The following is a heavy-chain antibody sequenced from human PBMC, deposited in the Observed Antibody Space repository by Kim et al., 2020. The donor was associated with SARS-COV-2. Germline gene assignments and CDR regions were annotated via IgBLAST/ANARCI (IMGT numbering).Heavy chain of an antibody. CDR2: ISADGTNK. V-gene: IGHV3-30*04. J-gene: IGHJ1*01. CDR1: GFTFSSYA. Sequence: GGSLRLSCAASGFTFSSYAMHWVRQAPGKGLEWVSVISADGTNKYYAASVRGRFTFSKDNNKNSLYLQMSMLTADDTAFYYCARGCEYF. CDR3: ARGCEYF.